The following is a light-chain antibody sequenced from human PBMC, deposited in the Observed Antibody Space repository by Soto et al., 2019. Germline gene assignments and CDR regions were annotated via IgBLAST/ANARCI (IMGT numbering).Light chain of an antibody. Sequence: EVVLTQSPATLSLSPGDRATLSCRASQSVSIYLAWYQQKPGQAPRLLIYDASNRATDIPAKFSGSGSGTDFTLTISTLEPDDSAVYYCQQRSNSPPWITFGQGTRLEIK. CDR1: QSVSIY. V-gene: IGKV3-11*01. J-gene: IGKJ5*01. CDR3: QQRSNSPPWIT. CDR2: DAS.